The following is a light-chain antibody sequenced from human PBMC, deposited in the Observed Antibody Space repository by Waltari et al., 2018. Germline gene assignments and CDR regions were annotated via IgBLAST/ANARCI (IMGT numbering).Light chain of an antibody. Sequence: QSVLTQPPSASGTPGQRVTLSSSGSHSNIGSNYVYWYQQLPGTAPKLLIYRSNRRLSGVPDRFSASKSGTSASLAISGLRSEDEADYYCAAWDDSLSAWVFGGGTKLTVL. CDR3: AAWDDSLSAWV. CDR1: HSNIGSNY. J-gene: IGLJ3*02. V-gene: IGLV1-47*01. CDR2: RSN.